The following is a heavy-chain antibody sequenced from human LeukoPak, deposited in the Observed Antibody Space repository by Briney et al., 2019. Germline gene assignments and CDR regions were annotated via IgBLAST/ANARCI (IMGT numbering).Heavy chain of an antibody. CDR3: ARVRNNYDSSGFSAAVY. V-gene: IGHV3-33*01. D-gene: IGHD3-22*01. Sequence: GRSLRLSCVVSGISFSSHGMHWVRQAPGKGPEWVAVIWYDGTNKDYADSVKGRFTISRDNSKNTLFLQMTSLRAEDTAVYYCARVRNNYDSSGFSAAVYWGQGTLVTVSS. CDR2: IWYDGTNK. CDR1: GISFSSHG. J-gene: IGHJ4*02.